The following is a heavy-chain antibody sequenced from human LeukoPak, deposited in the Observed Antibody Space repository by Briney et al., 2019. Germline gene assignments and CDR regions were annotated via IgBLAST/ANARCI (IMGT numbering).Heavy chain of an antibody. D-gene: IGHD1-26*01. J-gene: IGHJ5*02. CDR3: ARRPYSGSPNWFDP. Sequence: RRGSLQISCEPSGHNFTNHWLGWVRQMPGKGLEWMGIINLGDSETQYSPSFQGQVTISLDKSINTAYLQWRSLKASDTAMYYCARRPYSGSPNWFDPWGQGTLVTVSS. CDR2: INLGDSET. CDR1: GHNFTNHW. V-gene: IGHV5-51*01.